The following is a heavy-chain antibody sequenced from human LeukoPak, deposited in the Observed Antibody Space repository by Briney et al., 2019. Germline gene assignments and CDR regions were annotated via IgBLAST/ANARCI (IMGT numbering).Heavy chain of an antibody. J-gene: IGHJ4*02. V-gene: IGHV3-21*01. CDR3: ARDLYCDRSNCYTFDY. D-gene: IGHD2-2*02. Sequence: PGGSLRLSCAASGFTFSDYSMNWVRQAPGKGLEWVSSISSASSYMYYADSVKGRFTISRDNARNSLYLQMNSLGAEDTAVYYCARDLYCDRSNCYTFDYWGQGTLVTVSS. CDR1: GFTFSDYS. CDR2: ISSASSYM.